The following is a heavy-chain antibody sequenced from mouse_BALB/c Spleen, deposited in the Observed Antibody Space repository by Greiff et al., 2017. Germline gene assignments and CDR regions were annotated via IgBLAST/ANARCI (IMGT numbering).Heavy chain of an antibody. J-gene: IGHJ4*01. CDR1: GFAFSSYD. D-gene: IGHD2-3*01. CDR3: ARLNDGYYAMDY. Sequence: VESGGGLVKPGGSLKLSCAASGFAFSSYDMSWVRQTPEKRLEWVAYISSGGGSTYYPDTVKGRFTISRDNAKNTLYLQMSSLKSEDTAMYYCARLNDGYYAMDYWGQGTSVTVSS. V-gene: IGHV5-12-1*01. CDR2: ISSGGGST.